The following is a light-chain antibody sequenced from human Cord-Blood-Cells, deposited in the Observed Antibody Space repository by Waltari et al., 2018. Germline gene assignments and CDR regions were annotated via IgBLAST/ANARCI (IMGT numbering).Light chain of an antibody. Sequence: QSVLTQPPSASGTPGPRVTISCSGSSSNIGSNYVYWYQQLPGTAPKLPIYRNKQRPSGVPDRFSGSKSGTSASLAISGLRSEDEADYYCAAWDDSLSGWVFGGGTKLTVL. CDR2: RNK. CDR1: SSNIGSNY. V-gene: IGLV1-47*01. J-gene: IGLJ3*02. CDR3: AAWDDSLSGWV.